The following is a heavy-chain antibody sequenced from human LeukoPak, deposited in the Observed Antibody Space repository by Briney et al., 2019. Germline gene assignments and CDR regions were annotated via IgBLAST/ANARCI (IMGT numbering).Heavy chain of an antibody. J-gene: IGHJ4*02. Sequence: GGSLGLSCAASTFTFSGSAIHWVRQASGKGLEWVGRIRSKANSYATAYAASVKGRFTISRDDSKNTAYLQMNSLKTEDTAVYYCTRLRGWQQLEDYWGQGTLVTVSS. D-gene: IGHD6-13*01. CDR1: TFTFSGSA. CDR3: TRLRGWQQLEDY. CDR2: IRSKANSYAT. V-gene: IGHV3-73*01.